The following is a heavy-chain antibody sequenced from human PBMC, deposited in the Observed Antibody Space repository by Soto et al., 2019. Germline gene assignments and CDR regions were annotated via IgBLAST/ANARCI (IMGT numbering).Heavy chain of an antibody. CDR2: IWYDGSNK. CDR3: ARDGAPGYCSGGSCEKYGMDV. Sequence: VGSLRLSCVASGFTFSSYGMHWVRQAPGKGLEWVAVIWYDGSNKYYADSVKGRFTISRDNSKNTLYLQMNSLRAEDTAVYYCARDGAPGYCSGGSCEKYGMDVWGQGTTVTVSS. V-gene: IGHV3-33*01. CDR1: GFTFSSYG. D-gene: IGHD2-15*01. J-gene: IGHJ6*02.